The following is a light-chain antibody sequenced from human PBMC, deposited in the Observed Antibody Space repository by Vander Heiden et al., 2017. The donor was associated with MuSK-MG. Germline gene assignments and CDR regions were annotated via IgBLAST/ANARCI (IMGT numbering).Light chain of an antibody. CDR2: EVS. V-gene: IGLV2-14*01. CDR3: SSYTSSSTDV. J-gene: IGLJ1*01. Sequence: QSALTQPASVSGSPGQSITISCTGPSSDVGGYNYVAWYQQHPGKAPKLMIYEVSNRPSGVSSRFSGSRSGNTASLTISGLQAEDEADYYCSSYTSSSTDVFGTGTKVTVL. CDR1: SSDVGGYNY.